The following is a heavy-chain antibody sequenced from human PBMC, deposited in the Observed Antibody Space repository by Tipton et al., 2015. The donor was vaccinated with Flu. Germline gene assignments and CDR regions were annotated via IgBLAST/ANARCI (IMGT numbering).Heavy chain of an antibody. CDR1: GDSIGSPYF. J-gene: IGHJ5*02. V-gene: IGHV4-38-2*01. Sequence: TLSLTCSVSGDSIGSPYFWGWVRQPPGKGLEWIGNVRQAGSTYYNPSLRSRVTIAVDRPKNQFSLRLTSVTAADTAVYYCVRRDYSNYVSDPKSWFDPWGQGTLVTVSS. CDR3: VRRDYSNYVSDPKSWFDP. CDR2: VRQAGST. D-gene: IGHD4-11*01.